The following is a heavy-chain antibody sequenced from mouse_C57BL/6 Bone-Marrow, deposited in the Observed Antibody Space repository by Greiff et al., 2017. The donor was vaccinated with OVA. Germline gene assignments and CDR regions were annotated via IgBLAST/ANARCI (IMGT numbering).Heavy chain of an antibody. D-gene: IGHD1-1*01. V-gene: IGHV1-81*01. Sequence: VQLQESGAELARPGASVKLSCKASGYTFTSYGISWVKQRTGQGLEWIGEIYPRSGNTYYNEKFKGKATLTADKSSSTAYRELRSLTSEDSAVYFCARGPGSSYYAMDYWGQGTSVTVSS. J-gene: IGHJ4*01. CDR3: ARGPGSSYYAMDY. CDR1: GYTFTSYG. CDR2: IYPRSGNT.